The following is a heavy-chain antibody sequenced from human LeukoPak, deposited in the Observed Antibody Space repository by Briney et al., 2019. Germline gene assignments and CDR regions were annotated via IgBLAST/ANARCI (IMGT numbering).Heavy chain of an antibody. D-gene: IGHD3-10*01. V-gene: IGHV1-2*02. CDR1: GYSFTGHY. J-gene: IGHJ3*02. CDR2: INPKSGGT. Sequence: GASVKVSCKASGYSFTGHYMRLVRQAPGQGLELMGWINPKSGGTNYAQKFQGRVTMTRYTAISTAYMDMSSLRSDDTAVYYCARNLWFGESSDAFDMWGQGTMVTVYS. CDR3: ARNLWFGESSDAFDM.